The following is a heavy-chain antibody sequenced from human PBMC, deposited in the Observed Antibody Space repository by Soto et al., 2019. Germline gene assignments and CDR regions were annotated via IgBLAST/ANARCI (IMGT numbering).Heavy chain of an antibody. CDR2: TYYRSKWYS. Sequence: PSQTLSLTCAISGDSVSSNNAAWNWIRLSPSRGLEWLGRTYYRSKWYSVSAVSVKSRATIKPDTSKNQFSLQLNSVTPEDSGVNYCARGPAILNPWGQGILVTVSS. CDR1: GDSVSSNNAA. J-gene: IGHJ5*02. CDR3: ARGPAILNP. V-gene: IGHV6-1*01.